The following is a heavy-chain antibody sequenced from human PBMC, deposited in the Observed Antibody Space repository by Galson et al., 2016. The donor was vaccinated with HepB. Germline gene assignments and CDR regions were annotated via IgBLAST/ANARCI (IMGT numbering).Heavy chain of an antibody. CDR2: IKEDGDEE. CDR3: ARDPGFRNGMNV. CDR1: GLSFSSHW. Sequence: SLRLSCAASGLSFSSHWLSWVRQAPGKGLEWVANIKEDGDEEFYVDSVKGRFTISRDNSKNTLFLQMNNLSAEDTAVYYCARDPGFRNGMNVWGQGTTVTVSS. V-gene: IGHV3-7*03. J-gene: IGHJ6*02.